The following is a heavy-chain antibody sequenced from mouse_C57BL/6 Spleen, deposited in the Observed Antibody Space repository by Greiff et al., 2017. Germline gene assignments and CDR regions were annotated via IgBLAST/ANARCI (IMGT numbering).Heavy chain of an antibody. CDR3: VREGGTTVVPYFDY. V-gene: IGHV10-3*01. J-gene: IGHJ2*01. Sequence: EVKVVESGGGLVQPKGSLKLSCAASGFTFNTYAMHWVRQAPGKGLEWVARIRSKSSNYATYYADSVKDRFTISRDESQSMLYLQMNNLKTEDTAMYYCVREGGTTVVPYFDYWGQGTTLTVSS. CDR1: GFTFNTYA. D-gene: IGHD1-1*01. CDR2: IRSKSSNYAT.